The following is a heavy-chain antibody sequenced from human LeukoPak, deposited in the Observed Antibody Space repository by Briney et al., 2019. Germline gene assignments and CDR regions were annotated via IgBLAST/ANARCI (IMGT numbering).Heavy chain of an antibody. D-gene: IGHD3-16*02. CDR2: ISAYNGNT. Sequence: ASVKVSCKASGYTLTTYGISWVRQAPGQRLEWMGWISAYNGNTNYAQKLQGRVTMTTDTSTSTVYMELRSLRSDDTAVYYCARDRRLWGSFRWEDYWGQGTLVTVSS. J-gene: IGHJ4*02. V-gene: IGHV1-18*01. CDR1: GYTLTTYG. CDR3: ARDRRLWGSFRWEDY.